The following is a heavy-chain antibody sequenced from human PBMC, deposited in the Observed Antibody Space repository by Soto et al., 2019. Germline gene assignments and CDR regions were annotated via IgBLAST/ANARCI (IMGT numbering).Heavy chain of an antibody. CDR3: AREAASDPSFYYHYMDV. Sequence: QEQLVQSGAEVKKPGAPVKVSCKASGYTFSNYNINWVRQASGQGLEWLGWMNPDSGNTGYAEKFQGRVTMTRNSSISTADMELSGLRSEDTAVYYCAREAASDPSFYYHYMDVWGKGTTVTVSS. J-gene: IGHJ6*03. D-gene: IGHD3-10*01. CDR1: GYTFSNYN. CDR2: MNPDSGNT. V-gene: IGHV1-8*01.